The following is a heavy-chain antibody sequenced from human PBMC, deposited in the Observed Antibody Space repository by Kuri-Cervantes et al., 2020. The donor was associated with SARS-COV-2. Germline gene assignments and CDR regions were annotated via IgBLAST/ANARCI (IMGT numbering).Heavy chain of an antibody. CDR1: GFTFSSYS. Sequence: LSLPCAASGFTFSSYSMNWVRQAPGKGLEWVPSISSSSSYIYYADSVKGRFTISRDNAKNSLYLQMKSLRAEATPVYYCARDPGIVVVPAAIPGAFDIWGQGTMVTVSS. CDR3: ARDPGIVVVPAAIPGAFDI. V-gene: IGHV3-21*01. D-gene: IGHD2-2*01. J-gene: IGHJ3*02. CDR2: ISSSSSYI.